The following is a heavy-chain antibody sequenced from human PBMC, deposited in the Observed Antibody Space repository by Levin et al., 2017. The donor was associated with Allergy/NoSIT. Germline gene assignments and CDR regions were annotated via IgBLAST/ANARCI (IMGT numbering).Heavy chain of an antibody. Sequence: PGGSLRLSCAASGFTVSSNYMSWVRQAPGKGLEWVSVIYSGGSTYYADSVKGRFTISRDNSKNTLYLQMNSLRAEDTAVYYCARGLEYSSSWYWDYWGQGTLVTVSS. CDR3: ARGLEYSSSWYWDY. CDR1: GFTVSSNY. J-gene: IGHJ4*02. V-gene: IGHV3-53*01. D-gene: IGHD6-13*01. CDR2: IYSGGST.